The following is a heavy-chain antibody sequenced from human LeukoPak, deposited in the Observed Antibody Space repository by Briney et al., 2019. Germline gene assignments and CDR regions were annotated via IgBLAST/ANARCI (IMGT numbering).Heavy chain of an antibody. J-gene: IGHJ5*02. CDR3: ARDPSRGYSYGYDIWFDP. CDR2: IIPIFGTA. D-gene: IGHD5-18*01. Sequence: GASVKVSCKASGGTFSSYAISWVRQAPGQGLEWMGGIIPIFGTANYAQKFQGRVTITADESTSTAYMELSSLRSEVTAVYYCARDPSRGYSYGYDIWFDPWGQGTLVTVSS. V-gene: IGHV1-69*01. CDR1: GGTFSSYA.